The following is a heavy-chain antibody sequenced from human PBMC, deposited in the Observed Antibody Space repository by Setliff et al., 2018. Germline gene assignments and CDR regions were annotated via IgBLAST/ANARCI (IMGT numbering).Heavy chain of an antibody. CDR3: TRGPGPWVVVAMPFDC. Sequence: ASVKVSCKTSGFAFPSYGFSWVRQAPGQGLEWMGWISTYNGKTNYAQKFQGRVTMTTDTSTNTAHMELRSLTSADTAIYYCTRGPGPWVVVAMPFDCWGQGTLVTVSS. CDR1: GFAFPSYG. V-gene: IGHV1-18*01. CDR2: ISTYNGKT. D-gene: IGHD5-12*01. J-gene: IGHJ4*02.